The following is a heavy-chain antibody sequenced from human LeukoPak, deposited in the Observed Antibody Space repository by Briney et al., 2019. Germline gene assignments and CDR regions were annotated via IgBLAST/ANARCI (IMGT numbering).Heavy chain of an antibody. D-gene: IGHD5-12*01. J-gene: IGHJ4*02. CDR2: ISYDGSNK. CDR3: VKEVVATIPPL. V-gene: IGHV3-30-3*01. Sequence: GGSLRLSCAASGFTFSSYAMHWVRQAPSKGLEWVAVISYDGSNKYYADSVKGRFTISRDNSKNTLYLQMNSLRAEDTAVYYCVKEVVATIPPLWGQGTLVTVSS. CDR1: GFTFSSYA.